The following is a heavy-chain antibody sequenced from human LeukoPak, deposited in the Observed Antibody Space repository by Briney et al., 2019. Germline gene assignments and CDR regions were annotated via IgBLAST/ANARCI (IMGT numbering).Heavy chain of an antibody. Sequence: GGSLPLSCAASGFTFSSYWMHWVRQAPGKGLVWVSRINSDGSSTSYADSVKGRFTISRDNAKNTLYLQMNSLRAEDTAVYYCARDQGYCSGGRCRTGYWGQGTLVTVSS. D-gene: IGHD2-15*01. CDR3: ARDQGYCSGGRCRTGY. J-gene: IGHJ4*02. CDR2: INSDGSST. CDR1: GFTFSSYW. V-gene: IGHV3-74*01.